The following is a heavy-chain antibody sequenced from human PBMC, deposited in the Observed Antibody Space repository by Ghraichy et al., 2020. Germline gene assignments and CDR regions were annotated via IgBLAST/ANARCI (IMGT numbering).Heavy chain of an antibody. D-gene: IGHD3-9*01. V-gene: IGHV4-38-2*02. J-gene: IGHJ4*02. CDR1: GYSISNNYY. CDR3: ARGSQGDLVMPTY. CDR2: IYHSGTN. Sequence: SETLSLTCTVSGYSISNNYYWGWIRHPPGKGLEWIGTIYHSGTNYYHPSLKSRATISVDTSKNHFSLKFRSVAAADTAVYYCARGSQGDLVMPTYWGQGTLVTVSS.